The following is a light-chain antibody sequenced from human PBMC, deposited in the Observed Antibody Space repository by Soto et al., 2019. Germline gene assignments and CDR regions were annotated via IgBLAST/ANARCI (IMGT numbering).Light chain of an antibody. CDR2: DDS. J-gene: IGLJ2*01. CDR3: SSYTSSRTHVV. V-gene: IGLV2-14*03. Sequence: QSALTQPASVSGSPGQSITISCTGTSADVGGYNFVSWYQHHPGKAPKLMIYDDSNRPSGVSNRFSGSKSGNTASLTISGLQAEDEADYYCSSYTSSRTHVVFGGGTKLTVL. CDR1: SADVGGYNF.